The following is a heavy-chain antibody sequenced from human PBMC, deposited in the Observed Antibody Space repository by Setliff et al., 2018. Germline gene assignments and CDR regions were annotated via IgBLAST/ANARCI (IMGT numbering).Heavy chain of an antibody. CDR3: ARGPPYYDFWSAYFPGY. Sequence: GGSLRLSCAASGFTFSRYWMSWVRQAPGKGLEWVANIKQDGSEKYYVDSVKGRFTISRDNAKNSLYLQMNSLRAEDTAVYYCARGPPYYDFWSAYFPGYWGQGTLVTVSS. CDR2: IKQDGSEK. V-gene: IGHV3-7*03. J-gene: IGHJ4*02. D-gene: IGHD3-3*01. CDR1: GFTFSRYW.